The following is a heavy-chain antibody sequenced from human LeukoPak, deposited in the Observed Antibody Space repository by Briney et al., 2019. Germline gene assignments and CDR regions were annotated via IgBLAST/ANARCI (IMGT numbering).Heavy chain of an antibody. J-gene: IGHJ4*02. Sequence: SETLSLTCAVYGGSFSGYYWSWIRQPPGKGLEWIGEINHSGSTNYNPSLKSRVTISVDTSKNQFSLKLRSVTAADTAVYYCARHGGGWTFDYWGQGTLVTVSS. V-gene: IGHV4-34*01. CDR1: GGSFSGYY. CDR3: ARHGGGWTFDY. CDR2: INHSGST. D-gene: IGHD6-19*01.